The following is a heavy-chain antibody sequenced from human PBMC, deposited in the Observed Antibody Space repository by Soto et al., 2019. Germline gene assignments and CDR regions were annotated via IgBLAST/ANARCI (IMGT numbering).Heavy chain of an antibody. D-gene: IGHD4-17*01. J-gene: IGHJ4*02. V-gene: IGHV1-3*01. CDR3: ARGEGNDY. CDR1: GYTFTSYG. Sequence: GASVKVSCKASGYTFTSYGISWVRQAPGQRLEWMGWINADNGNTKYSQKFQGRVTITRDTSASTAYMELSSLRSEDTAVYYCARGEGNDYWGQGTLVTVSS. CDR2: INADNGNT.